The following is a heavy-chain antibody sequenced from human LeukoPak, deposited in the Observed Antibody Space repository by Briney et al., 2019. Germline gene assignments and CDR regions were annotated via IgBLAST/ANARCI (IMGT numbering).Heavy chain of an antibody. D-gene: IGHD6-13*01. Sequence: GGALSLSCAASGLTVSSNYMSWVGQAPGKGMEWIAVIYSGGSTYYTDSVKGRFTISRDNSKNTLYLQMNSLRAEDTAVYYCARGGEQLLAPYYYYGMDVWGQGPTVTVSS. CDR2: IYSGGST. V-gene: IGHV3-66*02. CDR3: ARGGEQLLAPYYYYGMDV. CDR1: GLTVSSNY. J-gene: IGHJ6*02.